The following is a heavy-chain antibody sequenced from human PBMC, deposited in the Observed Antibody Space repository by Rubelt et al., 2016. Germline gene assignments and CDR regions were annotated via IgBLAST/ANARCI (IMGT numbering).Heavy chain of an antibody. CDR1: GFPFSSYS. V-gene: IGHV3-48*02. D-gene: IGHD2-2*01. J-gene: IGHJ4*02. CDR3: ATQGYCSSTSCYGAY. Sequence: EVQLVESGGGLVQPGGSLRLSCAASGFPFSSYSMNWVRQAPGKGLEWVSYISSSSSTIYYADSVKGRFTISRDNAKNSLYLQMNSLRDEDTAVYYCATQGYCSSTSCYGAYWGQGTLVTVSS. CDR2: ISSSSSTI.